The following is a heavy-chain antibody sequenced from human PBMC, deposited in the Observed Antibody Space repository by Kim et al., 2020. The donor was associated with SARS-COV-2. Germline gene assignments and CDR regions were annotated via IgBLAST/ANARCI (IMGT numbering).Heavy chain of an antibody. CDR3: AGGQVPQGLGYCMGV. J-gene: IGHJ6*03. Sequence: ADSEKGRYTISRHNAKNAVYRQMSSLRAEDTAVYYCAGGQVPQGLGYCMGVWGKGTTVTVSS. V-gene: IGHV3-30*15.